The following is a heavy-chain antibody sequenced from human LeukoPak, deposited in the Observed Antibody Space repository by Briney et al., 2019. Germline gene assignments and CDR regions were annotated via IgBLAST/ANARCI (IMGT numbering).Heavy chain of an antibody. CDR1: GYTFTTYG. CDR2: ISAYNGNT. V-gene: IGHV1-18*01. CDR3: AREGGSSTIRQPRAGYHYYIDA. J-gene: IGHJ6*03. Sequence: ASVKVSCKASGYTFTTYGISWVRQAPGHGLEWMGWISAYNGNTNYAQKLQGRITMTTDTSTSTAYMELRSLRSDDTAVSCYAREGGSSTIRQPRAGYHYYIDASGKGTTVTVSS. D-gene: IGHD2-2*01.